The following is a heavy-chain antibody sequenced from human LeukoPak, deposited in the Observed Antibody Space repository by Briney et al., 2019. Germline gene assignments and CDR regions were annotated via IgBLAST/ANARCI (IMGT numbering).Heavy chain of an antibody. CDR2: IWFDGSNK. Sequence: QPGRSLRLSCAASGFTFSTHAMHWVRQAPGMGLEWVAFIWFDGSNKYYADFVKGRFTISKDNSENTLYLQMNSLRAEDTAVYYCAKVAIFGVVIPLYMDVWGKGTTVTVSS. CDR1: GFTFSTHA. V-gene: IGHV3-33*06. CDR3: AKVAIFGVVIPLYMDV. J-gene: IGHJ6*03. D-gene: IGHD3-3*01.